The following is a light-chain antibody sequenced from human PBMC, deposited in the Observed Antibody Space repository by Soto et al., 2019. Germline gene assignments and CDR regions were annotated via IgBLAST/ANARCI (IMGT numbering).Light chain of an antibody. J-gene: IGKJ5*01. CDR3: QQYNSYLYT. V-gene: IGKV1-5*03. CDR2: KAS. Sequence: DIQMIKSPSTLSESVGDRVTISCGASQSISSWLAWYQQKPGKDPKILIYKASSLDTGVPSRFSGSGSGTEFNLTISRLQTDDFATYYCQQYNSYLYTFGQGTRLEIK. CDR1: QSISSW.